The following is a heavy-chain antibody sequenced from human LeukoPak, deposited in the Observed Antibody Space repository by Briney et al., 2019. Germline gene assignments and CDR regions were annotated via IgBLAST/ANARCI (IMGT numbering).Heavy chain of an antibody. Sequence: GGSVRLSRAASGFTFSIYEMNWARQAPGRGLEWVSYISSIGTTIDYADSVKGRFTISRENAKNSLYLQMNSLRAEDTAVYYCARGERGDFWGQGTVVTVS. V-gene: IGHV3-48*03. D-gene: IGHD1-26*01. CDR2: ISSIGTTI. CDR1: GFTFSIYE. CDR3: ARGERGDF. J-gene: IGHJ4*02.